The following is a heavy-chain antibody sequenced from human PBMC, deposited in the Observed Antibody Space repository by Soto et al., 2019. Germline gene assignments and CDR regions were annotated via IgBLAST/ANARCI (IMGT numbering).Heavy chain of an antibody. CDR3: ARGPGKGAAAEFDY. Sequence: SETLSLTCTVSGGSISSYYWSWIRQPPGKGLEWIGYIYYSGSTNYNPSLKSRVTISVDTSKNQFSLKLSSVTAADTAVYYCARGPGKGAAAEFDYWGQGTLVTVSS. D-gene: IGHD6-13*01. V-gene: IGHV4-59*08. CDR1: GGSISSYY. J-gene: IGHJ4*02. CDR2: IYYSGST.